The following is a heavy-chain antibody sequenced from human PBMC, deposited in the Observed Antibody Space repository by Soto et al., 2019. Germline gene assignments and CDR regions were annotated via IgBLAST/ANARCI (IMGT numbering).Heavy chain of an antibody. CDR2: ISGSGDST. D-gene: IGHD3-10*01. Sequence: EVQLLESGGGLVQPGGSLRLSCAASGFTFSSYAMSWVRQAPGKGLEWVSAISGSGDSTYYTDSVKGRFTISRDNSKNTLYLQMNSLRVEDTAVFSCAKGPHGTLLRGVIVNYYGMDVWGQGTTVTVAS. CDR1: GFTFSSYA. CDR3: AKGPHGTLLRGVIVNYYGMDV. J-gene: IGHJ6*02. V-gene: IGHV3-23*01.